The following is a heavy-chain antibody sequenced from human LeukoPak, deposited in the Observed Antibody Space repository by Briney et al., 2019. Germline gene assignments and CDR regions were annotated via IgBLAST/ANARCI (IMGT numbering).Heavy chain of an antibody. CDR2: INHSGST. D-gene: IGHD2-2*01. CDR3: ARGCRFVVVPAATFDY. CDR1: GGSFSGYY. V-gene: IGHV4-34*01. J-gene: IGHJ4*02. Sequence: SETLSLTCAVYGGSFSGYYWSWIRQPPGKGLEWIGEINHSGSTNYNPSLKSRVTISVDTSKNQFSLKLSSVTAADTAVYYCARGCRFVVVPAATFDYWGQGTLVTVSS.